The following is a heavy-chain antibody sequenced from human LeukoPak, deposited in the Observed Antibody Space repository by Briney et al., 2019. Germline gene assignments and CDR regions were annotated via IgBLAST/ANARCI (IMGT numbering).Heavy chain of an antibody. CDR3: ARAGSHAFDY. Sequence: SETLSLTCAVYGGSFSGYYWSWIRQPPGKGLGWIGEINHSGSTNYNPSLKSRVTISVDASKNQFSLKLSSVTAADTAVYYCARAGSHAFDYWGQGTLVTVSS. J-gene: IGHJ4*02. CDR1: GGSFSGYY. V-gene: IGHV4-34*01. CDR2: INHSGST. D-gene: IGHD3-10*01.